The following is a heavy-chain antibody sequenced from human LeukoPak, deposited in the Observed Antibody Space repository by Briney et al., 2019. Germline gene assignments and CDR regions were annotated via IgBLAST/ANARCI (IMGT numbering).Heavy chain of an antibody. D-gene: IGHD3-9*01. CDR3: ARGVSLGNRILTGRSFDY. J-gene: IGHJ4*02. CDR2: INHSGST. CDR1: GGSFSGYY. V-gene: IGHV4-34*01. Sequence: SSETLSLTCAVYGGSFSGYYWSWIRQPPGKGLEWIGEINHSGSTNYNPSLKSRVTISVDTSKNQFSLKLSSVTAADMAVYYCARGVSLGNRILTGRSFDYWGQGTLVTVSS.